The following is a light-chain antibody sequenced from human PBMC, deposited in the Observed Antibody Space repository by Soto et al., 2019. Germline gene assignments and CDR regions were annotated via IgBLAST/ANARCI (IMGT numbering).Light chain of an antibody. CDR3: TSYTKSSPLV. V-gene: IGLV2-14*01. CDR1: SSDVGGCNF. J-gene: IGLJ1*01. CDR2: EVS. Sequence: QSALTQPGSVSGSPAQSITISCNGTSSDVGGCNFVAWFQQRPGKAPKLMIYEVSNRPSGVSNRFSGSKSGNTASLTISGLQAEDAAAYYCTSYTKSSPLVFGTGTKVTVL.